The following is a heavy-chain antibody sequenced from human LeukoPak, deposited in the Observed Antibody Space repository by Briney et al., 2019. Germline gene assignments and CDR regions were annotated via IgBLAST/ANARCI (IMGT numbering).Heavy chain of an antibody. Sequence: SETLSLTCAVYGGSFSGYYWSWIRQPPGKGLEWIGEINHSGSTNYNPSLKSRVTISVDTSKNQFSLKLSSVTAADTAVYYCARAFCSSTSCHPYDYWGQGTLVTASS. V-gene: IGHV4-34*01. D-gene: IGHD2-2*01. CDR1: GGSFSGYY. J-gene: IGHJ4*02. CDR3: ARAFCSSTSCHPYDY. CDR2: INHSGST.